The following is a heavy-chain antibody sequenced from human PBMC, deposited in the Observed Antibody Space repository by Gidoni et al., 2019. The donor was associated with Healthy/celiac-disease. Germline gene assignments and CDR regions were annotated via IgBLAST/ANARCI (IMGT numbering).Heavy chain of an antibody. CDR2: IIPIFGTA. Sequence: QVQLVQSGAEVKKPGSSVKVSCKASGGTFRSYANSWVRQAPGQGLEWMGGIIPIFGTANYAQKFQGRVTITADESTSTAYMELSSLRSEDTAVYYCASPGRSTVTTSFDYWGQGTLVTVSS. V-gene: IGHV1-69*01. D-gene: IGHD4-17*01. J-gene: IGHJ4*02. CDR1: GGTFRSYA. CDR3: ASPGRSTVTTSFDY.